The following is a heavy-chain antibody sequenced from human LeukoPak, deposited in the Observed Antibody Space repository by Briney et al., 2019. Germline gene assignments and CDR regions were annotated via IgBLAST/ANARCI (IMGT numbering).Heavy chain of an antibody. Sequence: GGSLGLSCAASGFTFSSYGMHWVRQAPGKGLEWVAVIWYDGSNKYYADSVKGRFTISRDNSKNTLYLQMNSLRAEDTAVYYCAKEGVGYDFWSGNPGVNWFDPWGQGTLVTVSS. CDR2: IWYDGSNK. J-gene: IGHJ5*02. CDR3: AKEGVGYDFWSGNPGVNWFDP. V-gene: IGHV3-33*06. CDR1: GFTFSSYG. D-gene: IGHD3-3*01.